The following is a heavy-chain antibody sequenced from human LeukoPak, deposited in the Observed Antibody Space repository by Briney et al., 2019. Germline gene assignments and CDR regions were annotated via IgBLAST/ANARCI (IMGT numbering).Heavy chain of an antibody. D-gene: IGHD3-10*01. CDR2: ISSSGNTI. V-gene: IGHV3-48*01. CDR1: GFTFSHHN. J-gene: IGHJ4*02. Sequence: GGSLRLSCAASGFTFSHHNMNWVRQVPGKGLESVSYISSSGNTIYYADSVKGRFTISRDNAHGSLYLQMNSLRVEDTAIYYCARDLYYGSASPRLDYWGQGTLVTVSS. CDR3: ARDLYYGSASPRLDY.